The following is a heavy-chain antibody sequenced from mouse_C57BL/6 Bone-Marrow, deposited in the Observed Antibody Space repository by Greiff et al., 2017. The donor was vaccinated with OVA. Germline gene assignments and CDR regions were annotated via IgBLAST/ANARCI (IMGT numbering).Heavy chain of an antibody. Sequence: QVQLKESGAELVKPGASVKISCKASGYTFSTYWMNWVKQRPGKGLEWIGQIYPGDGDTNYHGKFKGNATLTADKSSSTAYMQLSSLTSADSAVYFCARGAYWGQGTLVTVSS. CDR3: ARGAY. V-gene: IGHV1-80*01. CDR1: GYTFSTYW. CDR2: IYPGDGDT. J-gene: IGHJ3*01.